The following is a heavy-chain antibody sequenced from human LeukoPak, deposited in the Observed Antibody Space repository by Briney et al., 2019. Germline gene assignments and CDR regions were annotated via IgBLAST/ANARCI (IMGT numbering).Heavy chain of an antibody. CDR2: IHYSGST. CDR3: ARRAINSVMFDY. D-gene: IGHD3-16*01. V-gene: IGHV4-59*08. Sequence: SETLSLTCTVSGGSITSYYWSWIRQPPGKGLEWIGYIHYSGSTNYNPSLRSRVTISVDTSKNQFSLKLSSATAADTAVYFCARRAINSVMFDYWGQGTLVTVSS. J-gene: IGHJ4*02. CDR1: GGSITSYY.